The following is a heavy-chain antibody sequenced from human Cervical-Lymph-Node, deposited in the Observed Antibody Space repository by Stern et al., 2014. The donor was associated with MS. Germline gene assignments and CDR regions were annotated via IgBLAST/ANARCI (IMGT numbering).Heavy chain of an antibody. Sequence: YSFTSYWIGWVRQMPGKGLEWMGIIYPGDSYTTYSPSFQGQVTISADKSISTAYLQWSSLKASDTAMYYCARRPYSSSPLRFDYWGQGTLVTVSS. J-gene: IGHJ4*02. CDR2: IYPGDSYT. CDR3: ARRPYSSSPLRFDY. V-gene: IGHV5-51*01. CDR1: YSFTSYW. D-gene: IGHD6-13*01.